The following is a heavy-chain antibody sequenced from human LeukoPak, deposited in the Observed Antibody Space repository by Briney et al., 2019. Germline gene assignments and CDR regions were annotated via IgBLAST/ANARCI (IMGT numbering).Heavy chain of an antibody. CDR1: GGSISSSSYY. V-gene: IGHV4-39*01. Sequence: SETLSLTCTVSGGSISSSSYYWGWIRQPPGKGLEWIGSIYYSGSTYYNPSLKSRVTISVDTSKNQFSLKLSSVTAADTAVYYCARGGLGYCSGGSCYYYYYYMDVWGKGTTVTVSS. CDR2: IYYSGST. J-gene: IGHJ6*03. D-gene: IGHD2-15*01. CDR3: ARGGLGYCSGGSCYYYYYYMDV.